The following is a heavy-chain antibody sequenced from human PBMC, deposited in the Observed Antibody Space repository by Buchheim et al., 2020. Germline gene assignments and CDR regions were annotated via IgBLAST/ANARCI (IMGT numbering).Heavy chain of an antibody. V-gene: IGHV3-23*01. D-gene: IGHD6-19*01. CDR2: ISGSGGST. CDR3: AKRGRPQWLVEDWFDP. CDR1: GFTFSSYA. Sequence: EVQLLESGGGLVQPGGSLRLSCAASGFTFSSYAMSWVRQAPGRGLEWVSTISGSGGSTYYADSVKGRFTISRDSSKNTLFLQMNSLRAEDTAVYYFAKRGRPQWLVEDWFDPRGQGTL. J-gene: IGHJ5*02.